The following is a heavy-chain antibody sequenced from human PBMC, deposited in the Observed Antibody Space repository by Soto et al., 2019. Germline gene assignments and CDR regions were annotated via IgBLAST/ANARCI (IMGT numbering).Heavy chain of an antibody. CDR2: IYYKSRWYN. D-gene: IGHD5-12*01. CDR3: ARDWGYDPDPTYYYGMDV. V-gene: IGHV6-1*01. J-gene: IGHJ6*02. Sequence: SQTLSLTCAISGDTVSTNTAAWNWIRQSPSRGLEWLGRIYYKSRWYNDYSESLKSRIAIIPDTSRNQISLQLNSVIPEDTAVYYCARDWGYDPDPTYYYGMDVWGQGTTVTVSS. CDR1: GDTVSTNTAA.